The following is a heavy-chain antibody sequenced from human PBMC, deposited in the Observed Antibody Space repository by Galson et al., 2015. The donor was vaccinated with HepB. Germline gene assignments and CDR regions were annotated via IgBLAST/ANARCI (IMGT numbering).Heavy chain of an antibody. CDR1: GGTFSSYA. CDR3: ARAHRGGSGYYYAYYFDY. D-gene: IGHD3-22*01. Sequence: SVKVSCKASGGTFSSYAISWVRQAPGQGLEWMGGIIPILGIANYAQKFQGRVTITADKSTSTAYMELSSLRSEDTAVYYCARAHRGGSGYYYAYYFDYWGQGTLVTVSS. J-gene: IGHJ4*02. V-gene: IGHV1-69*10. CDR2: IIPILGIA.